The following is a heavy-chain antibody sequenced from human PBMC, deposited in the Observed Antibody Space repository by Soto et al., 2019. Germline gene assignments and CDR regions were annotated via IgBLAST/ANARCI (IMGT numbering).Heavy chain of an antibody. CDR1: GAALRSGGYF. CDR2: IYYSGGT. J-gene: IGHJ5*02. Sequence: SETLSLTCAVSGAALRSGGYFDTWLRQPPGKGLEWLGYIYYSGGTNYNPSLKSRVTISLDKSKSQFSLRLISVTAADTAVYYCTREQSDDNYFDPWGQGTLVTVS. V-gene: IGHV4-61*08. D-gene: IGHD6-19*01. CDR3: TREQSDDNYFDP.